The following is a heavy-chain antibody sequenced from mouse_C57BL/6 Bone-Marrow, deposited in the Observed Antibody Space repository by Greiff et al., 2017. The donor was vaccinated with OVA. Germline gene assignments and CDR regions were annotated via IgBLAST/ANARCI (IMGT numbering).Heavy chain of an antibody. CDR1: GFTFSSYA. J-gene: IGHJ2*01. CDR3: EREGDY. V-gene: IGHV5-4*01. CDR2: ISDGGSYT. Sequence: EVQLVESGGGLVKPGGSLKLSCAASGFTFSSYAMSWVRQTPEQRLEWVATISDGGSYTYYPDNVKGRFTISRDNAKNNLYRQMSHLKAEDTARYYCEREGDYWGQGTTLTVSS.